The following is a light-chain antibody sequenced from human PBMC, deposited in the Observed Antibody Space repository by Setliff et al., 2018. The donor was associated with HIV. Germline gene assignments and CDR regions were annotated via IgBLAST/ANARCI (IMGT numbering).Light chain of an antibody. CDR1: SSNIGAHYD. Sequence: QSALTQPPSLSGAPGQRVTISCTGSSSNIGAHYDVHWYQQLPGTAPKLLIYGNNNRPSGAPDRFSGSKSGTSASLAITGLQPEDEGDYYCQSYDTSLSGSSVFGGGTKVTVL. J-gene: IGLJ2*01. CDR3: QSYDTSLSGSSV. V-gene: IGLV1-40*01. CDR2: GNN.